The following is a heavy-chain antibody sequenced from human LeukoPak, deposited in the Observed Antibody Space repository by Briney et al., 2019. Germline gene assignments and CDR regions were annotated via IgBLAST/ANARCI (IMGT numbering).Heavy chain of an antibody. J-gene: IGHJ5*02. CDR2: IYYSGST. CDR1: GGSISSSSYY. D-gene: IGHD2-2*01. CDR3: ARDIVVVPAAMLDTNWFDP. Sequence: KPSETLSLTCTVSGGSISSSSYYWGWIRQPPGKGLEWIGSIYYSGSTYYNPSLKSRVTISVDTSKNQFSLKLSSVTAADTAVYYCARDIVVVPAAMLDTNWFDPWGQGTLVTVSS. V-gene: IGHV4-39*07.